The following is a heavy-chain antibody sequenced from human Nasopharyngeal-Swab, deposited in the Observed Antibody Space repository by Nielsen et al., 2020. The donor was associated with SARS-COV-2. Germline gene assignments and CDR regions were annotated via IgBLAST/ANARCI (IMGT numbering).Heavy chain of an antibody. V-gene: IGHV4-31*02. D-gene: IGHD3-22*01. J-gene: IGHJ6*02. CDR1: GGSISSGGYY. CDR2: IYYSGST. CDR3: TMIVVVITALYYYYGMDV. Sequence: SCTVSGGSISSGGYYWSWIRQHPGKGLEWIGYIYYSGSTYYNPSLKSRVTISVDTSKNQFSLKLSSVTAAATDLVCITMIVVVITALYYYYGMDVWGQGTTVTVSS.